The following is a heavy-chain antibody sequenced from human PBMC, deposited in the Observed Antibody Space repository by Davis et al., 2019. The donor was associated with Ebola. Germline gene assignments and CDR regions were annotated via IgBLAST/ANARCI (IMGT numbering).Heavy chain of an antibody. CDR1: GYSFTSYG. CDR2: ISAYNGNT. Sequence: GESLKIPCKGSGYSFTSYGISWVRQAPGQGLEWMGWISAYNGNTNYAQKLPGRVTMTTDTSTSTAYMELRSLRSDDTAVYYCARSVTMVQGSGWFDPWGQGTLVTVSS. V-gene: IGHV1-18*01. CDR3: ARSVTMVQGSGWFDP. D-gene: IGHD3-10*01. J-gene: IGHJ5*02.